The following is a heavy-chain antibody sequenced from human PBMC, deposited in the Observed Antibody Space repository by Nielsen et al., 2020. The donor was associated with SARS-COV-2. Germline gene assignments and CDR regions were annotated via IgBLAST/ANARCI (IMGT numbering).Heavy chain of an antibody. D-gene: IGHD3-16*01. CDR3: ARQSWGRGMDV. CDR1: GCTFTSYY. Sequence: ASVKVSCKASGCTFTSYYMHWVRQAPGQGLEWMGIISPSGGSTSYAQKFQGRVTMTRDTSTSTVYMELSSLRSEDTAVYYCARQSWGRGMDVWGQGTTVTVSS. J-gene: IGHJ6*02. CDR2: ISPSGGST. V-gene: IGHV1-46*01.